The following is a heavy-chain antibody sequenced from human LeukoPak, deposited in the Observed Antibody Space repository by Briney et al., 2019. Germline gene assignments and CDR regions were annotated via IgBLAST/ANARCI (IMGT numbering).Heavy chain of an antibody. J-gene: IGHJ4*02. CDR2: ISESGRAT. D-gene: IGHD2-2*01. CDR1: GFTFSSYE. V-gene: IGHV3-48*03. Sequence: HPGGSLRLSCAASGFTFSSYEMNWVRQAPGKGLEWVSYISESGRATYYADSVKGRFTISRDNAKNSLYLQMKSLRVEDTAVYGCAREVEEPAGCFDYWVEGTLVTVPP. CDR3: AREVEEPAGCFDY.